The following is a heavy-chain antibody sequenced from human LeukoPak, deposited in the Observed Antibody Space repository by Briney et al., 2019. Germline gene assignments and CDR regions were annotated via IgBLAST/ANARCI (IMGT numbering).Heavy chain of an antibody. J-gene: IGHJ6*02. Sequence: SETLSLTCAVYGGSFSGYYWSWIRQPPGKGLEWIGEINHSGSTNYNPSLKSRVTISVDTSKNQFFLKLSSVTAADTAVYYCARGPALAAAGIDVWGQGTTVTVSS. D-gene: IGHD6-13*01. CDR2: INHSGST. V-gene: IGHV4-34*01. CDR1: GGSFSGYY. CDR3: ARGPALAAAGIDV.